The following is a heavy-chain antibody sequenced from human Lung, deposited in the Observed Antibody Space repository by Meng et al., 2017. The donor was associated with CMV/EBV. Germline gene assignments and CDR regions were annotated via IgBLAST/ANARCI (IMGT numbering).Heavy chain of an antibody. CDR3: ARGYIVVVPAAMLRSGLYGMDX. CDR1: GGSFSGYY. V-gene: IGHV4-34*01. D-gene: IGHD2-2*01. CDR2: INHSGST. J-gene: IGHJ6*04. Sequence: SETLSLXCAVYGGSFSGYYWSWIRQPPGKGLEWIGEINHSGSTNYNPSLKSRVTISVDTSKNQFSLKLSSVTAADTAVYYCARGYIVVVPAAMLRSGLYGMDXCGKXT.